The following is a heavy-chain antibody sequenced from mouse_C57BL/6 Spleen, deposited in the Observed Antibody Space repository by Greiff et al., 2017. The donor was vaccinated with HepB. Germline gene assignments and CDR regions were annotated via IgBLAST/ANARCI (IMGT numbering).Heavy chain of an antibody. CDR3: ARATVWDLYAMDY. Sequence: DVKLVESGPGMVKPSQSLSLTCTVTGYSITSGYDWHWIRHFPGNKLEWMGYISYSGSTNYNPSLQSLIPITHDTSKNHFFLKLNSVTTEDTATYYFARATVWDLYAMDYWGQGTSVTVSS. CDR1: GYSITSGYD. J-gene: IGHJ4*01. D-gene: IGHD4-1*01. V-gene: IGHV3-1*01. CDR2: ISYSGST.